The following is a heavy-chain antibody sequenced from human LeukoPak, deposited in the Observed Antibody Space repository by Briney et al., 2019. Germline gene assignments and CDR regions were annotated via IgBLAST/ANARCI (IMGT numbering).Heavy chain of an antibody. J-gene: IGHJ5*02. CDR2: ITPYNVKT. Sequence: ASVKVSCKASGYTFTSYGISWVRQAPGQGLEWMGGITPYNVKTNYAQKLQGRVTMTTDTSTSTAYMELRSLRSDDTAVYYCARDGRGSGYCSGGSCSLNWFDPWGQGTLVTVSS. D-gene: IGHD2-15*01. V-gene: IGHV1-18*01. CDR1: GYTFTSYG. CDR3: ARDGRGSGYCSGGSCSLNWFDP.